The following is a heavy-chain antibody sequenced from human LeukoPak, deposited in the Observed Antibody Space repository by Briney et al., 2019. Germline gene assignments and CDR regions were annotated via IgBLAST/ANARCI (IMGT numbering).Heavy chain of an antibody. CDR2: IYYSGST. Sequence: KPSETLSLTCTVSGGSISSSSYYWGWIRQPPGKGLEWIGSIYYSGSTYYNPSLKSRVTISVDTSKNQFSLKLSSVTAADTAVYYCARDSGYSYGYHNWFDPWGQGTLVTVSS. J-gene: IGHJ5*02. V-gene: IGHV4-39*07. CDR1: GGSISSSSYY. D-gene: IGHD5-18*01. CDR3: ARDSGYSYGYHNWFDP.